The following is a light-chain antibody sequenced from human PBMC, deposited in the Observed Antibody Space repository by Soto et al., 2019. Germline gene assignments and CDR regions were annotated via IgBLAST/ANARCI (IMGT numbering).Light chain of an antibody. J-gene: IGKJ1*01. V-gene: IGKV3-20*01. CDR1: QSVSSSC. Sequence: EIVLTQSPGTLSLSPEERATLSCRASQSVSSSCLAWYQQKPGQAPRPLIYGASSRAIGIPDRFSGSGSGTDFTLTISRLEPQDFAVYYCQQYGSSPWTFGQGTKVEIK. CDR2: GAS. CDR3: QQYGSSPWT.